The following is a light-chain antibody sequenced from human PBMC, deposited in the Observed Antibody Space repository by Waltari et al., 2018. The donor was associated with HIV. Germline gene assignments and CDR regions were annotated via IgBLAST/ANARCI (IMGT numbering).Light chain of an antibody. V-gene: IGLV3-19*01. J-gene: IGLJ2*01. Sequence: SSELTQDPAVSVALGQKVRITCQGDSLRSSYASWYQQKPGQAPVLVIYGKNNRPSEIPDRFSGSSSGNTASLTITGAQAEDEADYYCNSRDSSGNHVVFGGGTKLTVL. CDR1: SLRSSY. CDR2: GKN. CDR3: NSRDSSGNHVV.